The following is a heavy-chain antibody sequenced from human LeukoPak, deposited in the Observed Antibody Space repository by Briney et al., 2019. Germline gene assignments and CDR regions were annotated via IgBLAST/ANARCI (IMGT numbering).Heavy chain of an antibody. CDR1: GVSFNDYY. CDR3: TRMTTGHDY. J-gene: IGHJ4*02. CDR2: INHSGYT. V-gene: IGHV4-34*10. D-gene: IGHD4-17*01. Sequence: PSETLSLTCAVSGVSFNDYYWSWVRQTPGKGLEWIGEINHSGYTNDSPSLKSRFTLSIDTSRNQFSLNLRSVTVADTGIYYCTRMTTGHDYWGQGTLVTVSS.